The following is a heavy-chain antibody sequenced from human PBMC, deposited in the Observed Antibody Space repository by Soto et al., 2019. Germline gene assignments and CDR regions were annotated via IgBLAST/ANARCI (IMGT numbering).Heavy chain of an antibody. CDR3: TTVPSGWRAPGG. CDR1: GFTVPNAW. Sequence: EVQLVESGGGLVKTGGSLRLSCAASGFTVPNAWMSWVRQAPGKGLEWVGRIKGKTEGGTTDYAAPVRGRFTMSRDDSRNTLYLQMNSLKTEDTAVYYCTTVPSGWRAPGGWGQGTLVTVSS. CDR2: IKGKTEGGTT. V-gene: IGHV3-15*01. J-gene: IGHJ4*02. D-gene: IGHD3-3*01.